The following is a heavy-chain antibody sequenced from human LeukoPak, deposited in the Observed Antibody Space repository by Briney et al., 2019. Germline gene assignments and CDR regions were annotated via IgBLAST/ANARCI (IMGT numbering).Heavy chain of an antibody. J-gene: IGHJ4*02. D-gene: IGHD2-15*01. V-gene: IGHV3-7*01. CDR2: MKQDGSAR. Sequence: GGSLRLSCAGSGFSFSNYWMAWVRQAPGKGPEWVANMKQDGSARHYADSVKGRFTISRDNAQNSAYLQMNSLRAEDTAVYYCARDVVGSLDYWGLGILVTVSS. CDR3: ARDVVGSLDY. CDR1: GFSFSNYW.